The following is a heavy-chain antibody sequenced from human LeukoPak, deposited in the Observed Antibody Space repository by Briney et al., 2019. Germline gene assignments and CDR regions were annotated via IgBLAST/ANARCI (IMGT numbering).Heavy chain of an antibody. CDR1: GFTFSSYA. V-gene: IGHV3-23*01. J-gene: IGHJ4*02. D-gene: IGHD1-26*01. CDR2: ISGSGGST. CDR3: AKDPYSGSYYAYYFDY. Sequence: PGGSLRLSCAASGFTFSSYAMSWVRQAPGKGLEWVSAISGSGGSTYYADSVKGRFTISRDNSKNTLYLQMNSLRAEDTAVYYCAKDPYSGSYYAYYFDYWGQGTLVTVSS.